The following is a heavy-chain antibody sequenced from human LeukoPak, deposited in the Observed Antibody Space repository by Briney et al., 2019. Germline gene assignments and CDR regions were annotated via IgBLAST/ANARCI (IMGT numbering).Heavy chain of an antibody. D-gene: IGHD1-26*01. CDR3: ARGRGWSTGCWFDP. V-gene: IGHV4-39*07. J-gene: IGHJ5*02. Sequence: SETLSLTCIVSGSSISSSRDYWAWIRQPPGKGLEWVGNIYYDGSTYYSPSLKSRVAISVDTSKNQFSLKLSSVTAADTAIYYCARGRGWSTGCWFDPWGQGTLVTVSS. CDR1: GSSISSSRDY. CDR2: IYYDGST.